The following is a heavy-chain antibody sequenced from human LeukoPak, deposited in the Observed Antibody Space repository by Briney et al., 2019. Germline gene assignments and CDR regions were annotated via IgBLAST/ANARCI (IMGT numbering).Heavy chain of an antibody. V-gene: IGHV4-38-2*02. CDR1: GYSISSGYF. Sequence: PSETLSLTCTVSGYSISSGYFWGWIRQPPGKGLECIGTIYHSGSTYYNPSLKSRVTISVDTSKNQFSLKLSSVTAADTAVYYCARGRSRKYSSSWYVMDYWGQGTLVTVSS. CDR2: IYHSGST. J-gene: IGHJ4*02. D-gene: IGHD6-13*01. CDR3: ARGRSRKYSSSWYVMDY.